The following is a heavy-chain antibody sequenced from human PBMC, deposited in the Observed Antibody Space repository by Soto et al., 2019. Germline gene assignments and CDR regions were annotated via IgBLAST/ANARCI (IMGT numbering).Heavy chain of an antibody. V-gene: IGHV5-51*01. D-gene: IGHD2-15*01. CDR1: GYSFTSCW. Sequence: PGESLKISCKGSGYSFTSCWIGWVRQMPGKGLEWMGIIYPGDSDTRYSPSFQGQVTISADKSISTAYLQWSSLKASDTAMYYCARPGYCSGGSCSPLVYWGQGTLVTVSS. CDR3: ARPGYCSGGSCSPLVY. CDR2: IYPGDSDT. J-gene: IGHJ4*02.